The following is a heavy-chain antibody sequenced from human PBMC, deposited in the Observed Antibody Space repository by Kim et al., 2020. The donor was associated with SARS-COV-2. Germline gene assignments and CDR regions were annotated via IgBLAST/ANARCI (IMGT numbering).Heavy chain of an antibody. V-gene: IGHV4-31*02. CDR2: GGT. Sequence: GGTYYNPALKSRVTVTVDTYKNPFSLKLSSVTAADTAEYYCARAVGYFDYWGQGTLVTVSS. CDR3: ARAVGYFDY. J-gene: IGHJ4*02.